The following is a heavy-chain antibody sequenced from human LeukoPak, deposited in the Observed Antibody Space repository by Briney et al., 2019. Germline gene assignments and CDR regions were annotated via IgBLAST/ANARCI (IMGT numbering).Heavy chain of an antibody. CDR1: GGSISSYY. J-gene: IGHJ3*02. V-gene: IGHV4-59*01. CDR2: IYYSGST. Sequence: PSETLSLTCTVSGGSISSYYWSWIRQPPGKGLEWIGYIYYSGSTNYNPSLKGRVTISVDTSKNQFSLKLSSVTAADTAVYYCARECSGGSCYPDGAFDIWGQGTMVTVSS. CDR3: ARECSGGSCYPDGAFDI. D-gene: IGHD2-15*01.